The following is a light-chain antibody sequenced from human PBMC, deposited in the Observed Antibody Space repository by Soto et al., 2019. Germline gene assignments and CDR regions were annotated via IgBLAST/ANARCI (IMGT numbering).Light chain of an antibody. CDR3: QQSYITLIT. Sequence: AIRMTQSPSSFSASTGDRVTITCRASQGISSYLAWYQQKPGKAPKLLIYDASTLESGVPSRFSGSGSGTDFTLTISSLQPEDFATYYCQQSYITLITFGQGTRLEIK. J-gene: IGKJ5*01. CDR1: QGISSY. V-gene: IGKV1-8*01. CDR2: DAS.